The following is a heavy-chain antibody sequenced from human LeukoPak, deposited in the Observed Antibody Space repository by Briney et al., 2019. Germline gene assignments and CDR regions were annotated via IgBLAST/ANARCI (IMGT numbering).Heavy chain of an antibody. CDR1: GFTFSSYG. D-gene: IGHD2-15*01. Sequence: GGSLRLSCAASGFTFSSYGMHWVRQAPGKGLEWVSAISGSGGSTYYADSVKGRFTISRDTAKNSLYLQMNSLRVEDTAVYYFARDPCSGGSCYDYWGQGTLVSVS. CDR2: ISGSGGST. J-gene: IGHJ4*02. CDR3: ARDPCSGGSCYDY. V-gene: IGHV3-23*01.